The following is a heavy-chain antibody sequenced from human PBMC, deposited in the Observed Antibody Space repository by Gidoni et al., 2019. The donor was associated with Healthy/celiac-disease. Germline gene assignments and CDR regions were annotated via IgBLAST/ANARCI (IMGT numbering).Heavy chain of an antibody. V-gene: IGHV4-30-2*01. CDR2: IYHSGST. D-gene: IGHD1-26*01. CDR3: ARGGIVGATFWFDP. Sequence: QLQLQESGSGLVKPSQTLSLTCAVSGGSIRSGGYSWIWIRQPPGKGLEWIGYIYHSGSTYYNPSLKSRVTISVDRSKNQFSLKLSSVTAADTAVYYCARGGIVGATFWFDPWGQGTLVTVSS. J-gene: IGHJ5*02. CDR1: GGSIRSGGYS.